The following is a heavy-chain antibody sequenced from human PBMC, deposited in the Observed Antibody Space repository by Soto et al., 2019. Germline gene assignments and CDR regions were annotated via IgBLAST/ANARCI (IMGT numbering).Heavy chain of an antibody. D-gene: IGHD2-2*03. CDR1: GFTFSSYD. CDR2: ISYDGSNK. V-gene: IGHV3-30*18. Sequence: GGSLRLSCAASGFTFSSYDMHWVRQAPGKGLEWVAVISYDGSNKYYADSVKGRFTISRDNSKNTLYLQMNSLRAEDTAVYYCAKDWMLSISQYYYCCMDFWGQGTT. J-gene: IGHJ6*02. CDR3: AKDWMLSISQYYYCCMDF.